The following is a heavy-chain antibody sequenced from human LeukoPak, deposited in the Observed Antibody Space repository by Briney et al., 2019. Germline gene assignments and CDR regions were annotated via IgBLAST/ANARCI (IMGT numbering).Heavy chain of an antibody. V-gene: IGHV4-4*07. Sequence: SETLSLTCTVSRGSVSSDYWSWIRQPAGKGLEWIGRIYTSGSTDYNPSLKSRVSISVDTSKNQISLKLTSVTAADTAVYYCARGLGSTSGWFDYWGQGTLVTVSS. D-gene: IGHD6-19*01. CDR2: IYTSGST. CDR1: RGSVSSDY. J-gene: IGHJ4*02. CDR3: ARGLGSTSGWFDY.